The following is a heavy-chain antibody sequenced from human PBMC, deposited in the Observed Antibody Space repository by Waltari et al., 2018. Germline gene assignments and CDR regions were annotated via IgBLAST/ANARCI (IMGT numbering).Heavy chain of an antibody. Sequence: QLQLQESGPGLVKPSETLSLTCTVSGGSISSSSYYWGWIRQPPGKGLEWIGSIYYSGSTNNKPSLKSRVTISVDTYKNQCSRKRSSVTAADTAVYYCERHIRSIAVAGTRYYFDYWGQGTLVTVSS. CDR2: IYYSGST. J-gene: IGHJ4*02. CDR1: GGSISSSSYY. CDR3: ERHIRSIAVAGTRYYFDY. D-gene: IGHD6-19*01. V-gene: IGHV4-39*07.